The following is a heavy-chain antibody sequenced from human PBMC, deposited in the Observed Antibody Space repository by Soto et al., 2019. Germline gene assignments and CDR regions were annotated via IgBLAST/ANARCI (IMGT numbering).Heavy chain of an antibody. CDR1: GGSISTYY. V-gene: IGHV4-59*01. CDR2: IYYSGSI. D-gene: IGHD2-2*01. CDR3: ARTYCSSASCYDLFDY. Sequence: SETLSLTYTVSGGSISTYYWSWIRQPPGKGLEWIGYIYYSGSINYNPSLKSRVTISVDTSKNQFSLQLSSVTAADTAVYYCARTYCSSASCYDLFDYWGQGTLVTVSS. J-gene: IGHJ4*02.